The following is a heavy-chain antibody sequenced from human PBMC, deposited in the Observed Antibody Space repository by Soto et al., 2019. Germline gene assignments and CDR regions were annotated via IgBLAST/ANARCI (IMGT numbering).Heavy chain of an antibody. J-gene: IGHJ6*02. V-gene: IGHV3-30-3*01. CDR1: GFTFSSYA. Sequence: GGSLRLSCAASGFTFSSYAMHWVRQAPGKGLEWVAVISYDGSNKYYADSVKGRFTISRDNSKNTLYLQMNSLRAEDTAVYYCARVAAAGTFSYYYYGMDVWGQGTTVTVSS. D-gene: IGHD6-13*01. CDR3: ARVAAAGTFSYYYYGMDV. CDR2: ISYDGSNK.